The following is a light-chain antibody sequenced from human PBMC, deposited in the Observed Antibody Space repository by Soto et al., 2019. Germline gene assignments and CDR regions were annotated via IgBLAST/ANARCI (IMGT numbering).Light chain of an antibody. V-gene: IGLV1-44*01. J-gene: IGLJ1*01. CDR2: IND. CDR1: SSNIGDNP. CDR3: AAWDDSLNAL. Sequence: QSVLTQPTSASGTPGQTVTISCSGSSSNIGDNPANWNQQPPGAAPKLLIYINDKRPSWAPDRFSGSKSGTSASLAISGLQSEDEAYYYCAAWDDSLNALFGTGTKVTVL.